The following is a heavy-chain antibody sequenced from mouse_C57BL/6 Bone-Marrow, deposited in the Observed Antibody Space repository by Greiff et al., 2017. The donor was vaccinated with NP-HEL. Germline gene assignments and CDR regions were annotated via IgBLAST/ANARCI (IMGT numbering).Heavy chain of an antibody. D-gene: IGHD1-1*01. V-gene: IGHV1-81*01. CDR2: IYPRSGNT. Sequence: QVQLKQSGAELARPGASVKLSCKASGYTFTSYGISWVKQRTGQGLEWIGEIYPRSGNTYYNEKFKGKATLTADKSSSTAYMELRSLTSEDSAVYFCARQPYGSSYADYFDYWGQGTTLTVSS. J-gene: IGHJ2*01. CDR1: GYTFTSYG. CDR3: ARQPYGSSYADYFDY.